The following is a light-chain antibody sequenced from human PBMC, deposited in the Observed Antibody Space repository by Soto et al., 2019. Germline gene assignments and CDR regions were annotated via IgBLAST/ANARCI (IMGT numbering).Light chain of an antibody. CDR2: GAS. CDR3: QQRSNWPRT. CDR1: QSVSSF. Sequence: EIVLTHSPATLSLSPCERATLSCRASQSVSSFLAWYQQKPGQAPRLLIYGASTRATDIPARFSGSGSGTDFTLTISSLEPEDFAVYYCQQRSNWPRTFGQGTKVDIK. J-gene: IGKJ1*01. V-gene: IGKV3-11*01.